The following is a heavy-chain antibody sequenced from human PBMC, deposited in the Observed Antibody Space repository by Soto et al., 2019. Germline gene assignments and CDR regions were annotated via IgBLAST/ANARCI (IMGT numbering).Heavy chain of an antibody. Sequence: SETLSLTCTVSGGSISSGDYYWSWIRQPPGKGLEWIGYIYYSGSTYYSPSFQGQVTISADKSIGTAYLQWSSLKASDTAMYYCARHQRDDASRKIDCWGQGTLVTVSS. CDR3: ARHQRDDASRKIDC. CDR1: GGSISSGDYY. CDR2: IYYSGST. D-gene: IGHD3-16*01. V-gene: IGHV4-30-4*01. J-gene: IGHJ4*02.